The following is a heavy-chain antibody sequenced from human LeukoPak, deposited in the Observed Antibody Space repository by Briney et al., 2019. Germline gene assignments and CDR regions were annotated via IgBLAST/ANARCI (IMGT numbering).Heavy chain of an antibody. D-gene: IGHD6-19*01. CDR1: GGTISSYY. V-gene: IGHV4-59*08. CDR2: IHSSGST. Sequence: PSETLSLSCTVSGGTISSYYWNWVRQPPGKGLEWIGYIHSSGSTKYNPSLKSRVTISVETSKNRFSLKLSSVTAADRAVYYCARWYSSGWAFDYWGQGTLVTVSS. J-gene: IGHJ4*02. CDR3: ARWYSSGWAFDY.